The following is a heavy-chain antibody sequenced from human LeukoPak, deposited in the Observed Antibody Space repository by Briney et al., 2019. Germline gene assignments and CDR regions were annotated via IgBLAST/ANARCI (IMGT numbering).Heavy chain of an antibody. CDR2: ISGGGRTI. D-gene: IGHD3-10*01. V-gene: IGHV3-11*01. Sequence: GGSLRLSCAASGFTFSDYYMSWIRQAPGKGLEWISYISGGGRTIYYADSVKGRFTMSRDNAKNSLYLEMNRLSAEDTAVYYCARDAYFYGSGSYDNPDVSPLDIWGQGTMVTVSS. CDR3: ARDAYFYGSGSYDNPDVSPLDI. J-gene: IGHJ3*02. CDR1: GFTFSDYY.